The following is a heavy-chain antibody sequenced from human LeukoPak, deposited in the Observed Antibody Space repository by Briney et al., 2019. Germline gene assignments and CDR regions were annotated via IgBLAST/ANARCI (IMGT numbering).Heavy chain of an antibody. CDR2: ISYDGSNK. D-gene: IGHD6-13*01. Sequence: PGGSLRLSCAASGFTFSSYSMNWVRQAPGKGLEWVAVISYDGSNKYYADSVKGRFTISRDNSKNTLYLQMNSLRAEDTAVYYCARVPTGYSRVWVDYWGQGTLVTVSS. CDR3: ARVPTGYSRVWVDY. V-gene: IGHV3-30*03. J-gene: IGHJ4*02. CDR1: GFTFSSYS.